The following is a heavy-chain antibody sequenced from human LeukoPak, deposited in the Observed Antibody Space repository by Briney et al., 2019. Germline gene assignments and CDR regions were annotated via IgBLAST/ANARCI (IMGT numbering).Heavy chain of an antibody. CDR3: ARQDCSGGSCYLDAFDI. CDR1: GYSFTSYW. Sequence: GESLKISCKGSGYSFTSYWIGWVRQMPGKGLEWMGIIYPGDSDTRCSPSFQGQVTISADKSISTAYLQWGSLKASDTAMYYCARQDCSGGSCYLDAFDIWGQGTMVTVSS. V-gene: IGHV5-51*01. J-gene: IGHJ3*02. D-gene: IGHD2-15*01. CDR2: IYPGDSDT.